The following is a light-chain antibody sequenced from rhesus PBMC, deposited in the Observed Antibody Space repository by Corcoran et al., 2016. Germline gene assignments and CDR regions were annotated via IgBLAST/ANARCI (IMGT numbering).Light chain of an antibody. J-gene: IGKJ2*01. V-gene: IGKV1-41*01. Sequence: DIQMTQSPSSLSASVGDRVTITCRASQSISNYLNWYQQEPGKAPKLLIYSASSFQSGVPSRFSGSGAGTEFTLTISSLQPEDFATYYCQQFKNYLYSFGQGTKVEIK. CDR3: QQFKNYLYS. CDR2: SAS. CDR1: QSISNY.